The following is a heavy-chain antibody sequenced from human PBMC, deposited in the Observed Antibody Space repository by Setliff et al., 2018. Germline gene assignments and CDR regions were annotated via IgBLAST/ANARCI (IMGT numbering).Heavy chain of an antibody. D-gene: IGHD2-21*02. CDR1: GGTFSKYG. CDR2: IIPNFRTT. CDR3: AQTKGFVDGYLDP. J-gene: IGHJ5*02. Sequence: GASVKVSCKASGGTFSKYGISWVRQAPGKGLEWMGGIIPNFRTTSYAQKFQGRVTMTSETSISIVYMDLTRLTSDDTAVYYCAQTKGFVDGYLDPWGQGTLVTVSS. V-gene: IGHV1-69*05.